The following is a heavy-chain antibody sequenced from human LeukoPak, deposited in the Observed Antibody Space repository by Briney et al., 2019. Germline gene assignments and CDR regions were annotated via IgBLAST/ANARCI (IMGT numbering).Heavy chain of an antibody. CDR2: IYHSGNT. Sequence: SQTLSLTCTVSGVSISSGGYYWTWLRQRPGQALEWIGYIYHSGNTYYNPSLMSRIVLSVDTSKSQFSLKVTSVTAADTALYYCARVRKLPLEWDLIDFWGQGTLVTVSS. J-gene: IGHJ4*02. V-gene: IGHV4-31*03. D-gene: IGHD1-1*01. CDR3: ARVRKLPLEWDLIDF. CDR1: GVSISSGGYY.